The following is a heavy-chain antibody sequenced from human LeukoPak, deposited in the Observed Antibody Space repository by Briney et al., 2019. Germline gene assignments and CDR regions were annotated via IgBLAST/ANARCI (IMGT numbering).Heavy chain of an antibody. D-gene: IGHD1-7*01. J-gene: IGHJ4*02. CDR1: GFPYSNLW. CDR3: ARFRYNWNYDFDY. CDR2: INQAVSEK. V-gene: IGHV3-7*01. Sequence: GGSLSLSCAASGFPYSNLWMRWLRKARGRGLEGVAKINQAVSEKFYVDSVKGPFTISRDNAKNSLYLQMNSLRAEDTAVYYCARFRYNWNYDFDYWGQGTLVTVSS.